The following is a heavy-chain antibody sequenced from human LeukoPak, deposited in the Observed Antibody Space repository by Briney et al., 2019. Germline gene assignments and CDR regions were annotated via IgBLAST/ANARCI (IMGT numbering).Heavy chain of an antibody. Sequence: GGSLRLSCAASGFTFSSNWMSWDRQAPGKGLEWVANIKEDGSEKYYVDSVKGRFTISRDNAKNSLYLQMNSLRAEDTAVYYCARDEYNWNVDAFDIWGQGTVVTVSS. CDR2: IKEDGSEK. J-gene: IGHJ3*02. CDR3: ARDEYNWNVDAFDI. V-gene: IGHV3-7*01. D-gene: IGHD1-20*01. CDR1: GFTFSSNW.